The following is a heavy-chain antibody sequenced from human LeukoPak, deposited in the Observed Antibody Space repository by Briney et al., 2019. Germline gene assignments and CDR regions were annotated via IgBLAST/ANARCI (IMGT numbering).Heavy chain of an antibody. CDR1: GFTSSDYY. D-gene: IGHD3-3*01. J-gene: IGHJ4*02. CDR2: ISSSGSTI. V-gene: IGHV3-11*04. CDR3: ARPAGITIFGVVEYYFDY. Sequence: GGSLRLSCAASGFTSSDYYMSWIRQAPGKGLEWVSYISSSGSTIYYADSVKGRFTISRDNAKNSLYLQMNSLRAEDTAVYYCARPAGITIFGVVEYYFDYRGQGTLVTVSS.